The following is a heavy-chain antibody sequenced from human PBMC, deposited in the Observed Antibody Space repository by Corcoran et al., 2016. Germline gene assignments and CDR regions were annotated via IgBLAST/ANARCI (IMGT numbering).Heavy chain of an antibody. CDR3: VRDWRSYFRDF. D-gene: IGHD1-1*01. V-gene: IGHV3-33*01. J-gene: IGHJ2*01. CDR2: IWYDGSDK. Sequence: QVQLVESGGGVFQPGRSLRLSCTTSGFTFRNHGMHWVRQAPGKGLEWVAVIWYDGSDKYYSASVTGRFTITRDNSKNTLYLDMSSLTVEDTALYYCVRDWRSYFRDFWGRGTLVTVSS. CDR1: GFTFRNHG.